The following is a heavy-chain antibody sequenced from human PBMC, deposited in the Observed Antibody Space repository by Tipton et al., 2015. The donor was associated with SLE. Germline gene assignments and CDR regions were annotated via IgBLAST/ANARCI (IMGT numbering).Heavy chain of an antibody. Sequence: GSLRLSCAASGFTFRSYGMSWARQAPGKGLGWVSAINGSGGSTNYEDSVKGRFTISTDNYKNTRYLQMNSLRAEDTAVYYCAKGVGATVRAFDWWGQGTLVTVSS. CDR3: AKGVGATVRAFDW. CDR2: INGSGGST. D-gene: IGHD1-26*01. CDR1: GFTFRSYG. J-gene: IGHJ4*02. V-gene: IGHV3-23*01.